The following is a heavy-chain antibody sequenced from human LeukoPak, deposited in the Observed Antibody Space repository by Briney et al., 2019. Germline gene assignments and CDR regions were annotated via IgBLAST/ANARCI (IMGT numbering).Heavy chain of an antibody. CDR3: ARDPNYDSSGYPFDY. V-gene: IGHV3-74*01. CDR2: FNSDGSFT. D-gene: IGHD3-22*01. Sequence: GGSLRLSCAASGFTFSRYWMHWVRQAPGKGLVWVSRFNSDGSFTSYADSVEGLSTISRDNAKNTLYLQMNSLRADDTAVYYCARDPNYDSSGYPFDYWGQGTLVTVSS. J-gene: IGHJ4*02. CDR1: GFTFSRYW.